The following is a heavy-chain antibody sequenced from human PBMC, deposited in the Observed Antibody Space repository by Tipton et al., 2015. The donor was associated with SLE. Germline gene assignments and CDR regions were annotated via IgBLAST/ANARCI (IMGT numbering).Heavy chain of an antibody. CDR3: ARLLMYSSSWYSYYGMAV. CDR1: GGSISTHY. V-gene: IGHV4-59*08. Sequence: TLSLTCTVSGGSISTHYWSWIRQPPGKGLEWIGYIYYSGSTNYNPSLKSRVTISVDTSKNQFSLKLRPVTAADTAVYYCARLLMYSSSWYSYYGMAVWGQGTTVTVSS. D-gene: IGHD6-13*01. CDR2: IYYSGST. J-gene: IGHJ6*02.